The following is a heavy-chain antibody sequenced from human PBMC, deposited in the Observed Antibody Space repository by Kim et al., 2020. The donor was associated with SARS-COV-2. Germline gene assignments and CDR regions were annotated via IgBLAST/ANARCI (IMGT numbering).Heavy chain of an antibody. V-gene: IGHV3-33*06. Sequence: YYAESVQGRFTISRDNSKNTLYLQMNSLRAEDTAVYYCAKDLAVAEQFDYWGQGTLVTVSS. CDR3: AKDLAVAEQFDY. J-gene: IGHJ4*02. D-gene: IGHD6-19*01.